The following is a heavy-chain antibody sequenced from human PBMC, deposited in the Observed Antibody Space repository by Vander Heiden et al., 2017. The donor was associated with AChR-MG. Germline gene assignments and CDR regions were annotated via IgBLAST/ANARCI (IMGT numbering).Heavy chain of an antibody. D-gene: IGHD2-21*01. CDR2: IIPIFGTA. CDR1: GGTFSSYA. V-gene: IGHV1-69*01. CDR3: AREGGGIPLRAFDI. Sequence: QVQLVQSGAEVKNPGSSVTVSCKASGGTFSSYAISWVRQAPGQGLEWMGGIIPIFGTANYAQKVQGRVTITADESTSTAYMELSSLRPEDTAVYYCAREGGGIPLRAFDIWGEGTMVTVSS. J-gene: IGHJ3*02.